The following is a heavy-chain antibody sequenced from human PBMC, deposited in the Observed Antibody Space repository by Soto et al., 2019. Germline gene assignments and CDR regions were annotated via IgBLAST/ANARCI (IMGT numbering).Heavy chain of an antibody. CDR3: ASPAVAAAGASDY. J-gene: IGHJ4*02. Sequence: VKVACKASGCPLISSAIGWVRQAPGQGLEWMGGIIPIFGTANYAQKFQGRVTITADKSTSTAYMELSSLRSEDTALYYCASPAVAAAGASDYCGQRTLVTVSS. CDR1: GCPLISSA. CDR2: IIPIFGTA. D-gene: IGHD6-13*01. V-gene: IGHV1-69*06.